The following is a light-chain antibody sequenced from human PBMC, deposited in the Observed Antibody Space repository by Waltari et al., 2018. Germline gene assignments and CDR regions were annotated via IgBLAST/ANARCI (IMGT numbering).Light chain of an antibody. CDR2: GVS. CDR1: QAIKNW. CDR3: QQPYSLPLT. Sequence: DIQMTQSPSSVSASVGDRVTIACRASQAIKNWLVWYQQKPGKPPRLLLNGVSSLASGVPSRFSGSGSGTDFTLTISSLQPEDFATYYCQQPYSLPLTFGGGTKVEI. J-gene: IGKJ4*01. V-gene: IGKV1-12*01.